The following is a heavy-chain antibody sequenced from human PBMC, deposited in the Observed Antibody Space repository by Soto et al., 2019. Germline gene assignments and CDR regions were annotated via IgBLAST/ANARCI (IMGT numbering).Heavy chain of an antibody. V-gene: IGHV3-30-3*01. CDR1: GFTFSSYA. J-gene: IGHJ6*02. D-gene: IGHD2-2*01. CDR2: ISYDGSNK. CDR3: ARADCISTSCFHDYYYYGMDV. Sequence: QVQLVESGGGVVQPGRSLRLSCAASGFTFSSYAMHWVRQAPGKGLEWVAVISYDGSNKYYADSVKGRFTISRDNSKNTLYLQMNSLRAEDTAVYYCARADCISTSCFHDYYYYGMDVWGQGTTVTVSS.